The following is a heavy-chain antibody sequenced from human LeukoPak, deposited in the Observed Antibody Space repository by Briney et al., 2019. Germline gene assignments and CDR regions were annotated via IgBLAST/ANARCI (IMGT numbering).Heavy chain of an antibody. D-gene: IGHD5-18*01. CDR1: GGSFSGYY. Sequence: PSETLSPTCAVYGGSFSGYYWSWIRQPPGKGLEWIGEINHSGSTNYNPSLKSRVTISVGTSKNQFSLKLSSVTAADTAVYYCARGPPNTATDYWGQGTLVTVSS. CDR2: INHSGST. V-gene: IGHV4-34*01. J-gene: IGHJ4*02. CDR3: ARGPPNTATDY.